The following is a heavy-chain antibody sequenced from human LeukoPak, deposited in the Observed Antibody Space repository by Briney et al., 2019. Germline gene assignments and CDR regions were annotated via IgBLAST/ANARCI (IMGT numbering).Heavy chain of an antibody. CDR3: ARGLEGPYDSSGYYPFDY. D-gene: IGHD3-22*01. CDR2: IYYSGST. J-gene: IGHJ4*02. V-gene: IGHV4-59*01. CDR1: GGSISSYY. Sequence: PSETLCLTCTVSGGSISSYYWSWIRQPPGKGLEWIGYIYYSGSTNYNPSLKSRVTISVDTSKNQFSLKLSSVTAADTAVYYCARGLEGPYDSSGYYPFDYWGQGTLVTVSS.